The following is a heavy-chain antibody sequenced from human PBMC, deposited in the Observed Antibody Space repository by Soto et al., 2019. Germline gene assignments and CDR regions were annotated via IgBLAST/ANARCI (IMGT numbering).Heavy chain of an antibody. V-gene: IGHV3-7*01. CDR1: GFTFSNYW. CDR3: AREDWYFDL. Sequence: EVQLVESGGGLVQPGGSLRLSCAASGFTFSNYWMSWVRQAPGKGLEWVANIQEDGSERYYVDSVKGRFTISRNNGENSVFLQMNSIRAEDTAVYYCAREDWYFDLWGRGTLVIVSS. J-gene: IGHJ2*01. CDR2: IQEDGSER.